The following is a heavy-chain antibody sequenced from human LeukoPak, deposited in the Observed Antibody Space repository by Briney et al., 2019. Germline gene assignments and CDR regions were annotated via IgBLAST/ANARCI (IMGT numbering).Heavy chain of an antibody. CDR2: ISYSGRT. CDR1: GGSISGYS. J-gene: IGHJ3*02. CDR3: VRDFDAWSAIDI. V-gene: IGHV4-59*01. Sequence: SETLSLTGTVSGGSISGYSWSWVRQPPGNGLEWIGCISYSGRTKYNPSLKSRVSISLDTSKKQFSLHLSSVTAADTAVYYCVRDFDAWSAIDIWGQGTMVTVSS. D-gene: IGHD3-3*01.